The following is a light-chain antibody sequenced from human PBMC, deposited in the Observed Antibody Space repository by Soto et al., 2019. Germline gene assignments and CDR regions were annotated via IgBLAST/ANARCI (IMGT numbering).Light chain of an antibody. CDR2: IAS. CDR3: QQSDSPPYT. CDR1: QTISTF. V-gene: IGKV1-39*01. Sequence: DIQMTQSPSSLSASVGDRVSITCRASQTISTFLNWYQQKPGKAPKLLISIASSLQGGVPSRFSGSGSGTDFTLTISSLQPEDVATYYCQQSDSPPYTFGQGTKLEIK. J-gene: IGKJ2*01.